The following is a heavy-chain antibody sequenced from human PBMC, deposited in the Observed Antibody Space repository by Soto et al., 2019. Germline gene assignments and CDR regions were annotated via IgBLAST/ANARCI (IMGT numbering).Heavy chain of an antibody. CDR1: GFTFTDYY. D-gene: IGHD5-12*01. CDR2: ISSSGSTK. V-gene: IGHV3-11*04. CDR3: AKARDIVATIYYYYYGMDV. Sequence: PGGSLRLSCAASGFTFTDYYMSWIRQAPGKGLEWVSYISSSGSTKYYADSVKSRFTISRDNAKNSQYLQMNSLRAEDTAVYYCAKARDIVATIYYYYYGMDVWGQGTTVTVSS. J-gene: IGHJ6*02.